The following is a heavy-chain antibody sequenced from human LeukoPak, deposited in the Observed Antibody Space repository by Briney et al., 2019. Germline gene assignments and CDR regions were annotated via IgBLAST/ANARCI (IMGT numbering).Heavy chain of an antibody. CDR1: GYTFTSYG. V-gene: IGHV1-18*01. CDR3: ARDRYYDILTGYPPFDY. D-gene: IGHD3-9*01. J-gene: IGHJ4*02. Sequence: RASVKVSCKASGYTFTSYGISWVRQAPGQGLEWMGWISAYNGNTNYAQKLQGRVTMTTDTSTSTAYMELRSLRSDDTAVYYCARDRYYDILTGYPPFDYWSQGTLVTVSS. CDR2: ISAYNGNT.